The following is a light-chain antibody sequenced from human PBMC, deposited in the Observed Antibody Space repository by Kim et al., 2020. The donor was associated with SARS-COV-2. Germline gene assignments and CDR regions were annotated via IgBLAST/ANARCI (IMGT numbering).Light chain of an antibody. J-gene: IGLJ1*01. Sequence: PSLTLSRTGTSSDVGVYNYVSWYQQHPGKAPKLMIYDVSNRPSGVSNRFSGSKSGNTASLTISGLQAEDEADYYCSSYTSSRGVFGTGTKVTVL. CDR2: DVS. CDR3: SSYTSSRGV. V-gene: IGLV2-14*03. CDR1: SSDVGVYNY.